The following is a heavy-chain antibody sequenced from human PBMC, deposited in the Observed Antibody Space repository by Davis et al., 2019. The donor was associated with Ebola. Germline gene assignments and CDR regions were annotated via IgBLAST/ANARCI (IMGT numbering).Heavy chain of an antibody. CDR3: AMIRGIMGY. CDR2: SKNKAYSYIT. V-gene: IGHV3-72*01. J-gene: IGHJ4*02. D-gene: IGHD3-10*01. Sequence: LSLTCAVYGGTFSGYYWSWVRQAPGKGPEWVGRSKNKAYSYITEYAASVKGRFTISRDDSKSSLYLQMNSLQTEDTAVYYCAMIRGIMGYWGQGTLVTVSS. CDR1: GGTFSGYY.